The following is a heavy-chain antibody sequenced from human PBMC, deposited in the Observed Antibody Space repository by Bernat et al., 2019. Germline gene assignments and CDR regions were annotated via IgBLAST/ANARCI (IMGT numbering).Heavy chain of an antibody. CDR1: GYSFASYW. CDR2: IYPGDSDT. D-gene: IGHD6-19*01. V-gene: IGHV5-51*01. J-gene: IGHJ4*02. CDR3: ARHITEYSSGWEGFDY. Sequence: PGESLQISCKSSGYSFASYWIAWVRQVPGKGLEWMGIIYPGDSDTRYSPSFQGQVTMSVDKSISTAYLQWSSLKASDTAMYYCARHITEYSSGWEGFDYWGRGTLVTGSS.